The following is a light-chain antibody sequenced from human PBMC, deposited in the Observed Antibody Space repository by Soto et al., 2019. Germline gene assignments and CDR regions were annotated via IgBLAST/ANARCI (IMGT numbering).Light chain of an antibody. V-gene: IGLV6-57*02. Sequence: NFMLTQPHSVSESPGKTVTISCTGSSGSIASNYVQWYQQRPGSAPTTVIYADDQRPSGVPDRFSGSIDSSSNSASLTISGLRTEDEADYSCQSYESSNVVFVGGTKLTVL. CDR2: ADD. J-gene: IGLJ2*01. CDR1: SGSIASNY. CDR3: QSYESSNVV.